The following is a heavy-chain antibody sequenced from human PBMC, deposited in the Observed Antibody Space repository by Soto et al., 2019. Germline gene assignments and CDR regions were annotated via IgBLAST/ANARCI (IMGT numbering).Heavy chain of an antibody. CDR3: ARGVEPITLVVTAFDI. J-gene: IGHJ3*02. D-gene: IGHD3-22*01. CDR1: GCSVSSENYY. CDR2: ISSSGNP. Sequence: TLSLTCTVAGCSVSSENYYWSWIRHRPGKGLEWIGYISSSGNPFYKPSLNSRLSISLDTSKNQFSLKLNSVTDADAALYYCARGVEPITLVVTAFDIWGQGTVVTVSS. V-gene: IGHV4-31*03.